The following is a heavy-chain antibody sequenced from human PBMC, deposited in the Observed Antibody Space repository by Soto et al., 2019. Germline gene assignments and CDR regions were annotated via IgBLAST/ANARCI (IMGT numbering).Heavy chain of an antibody. CDR1: GFTFSSYG. V-gene: IGHV3-30*18. CDR2: ISYDGSNK. CDR3: AKDTAMARTDYGMDV. Sequence: QVQLVESGGGVVQPGRSLRLSCAASGFTFSSYGMHWVRQAPGKGLEWVAVISYDGSNKYYADSVKGRFTISRDNSKNTLYLQMNSLRAEDTAVYYCAKDTAMARTDYGMDVWGRGTTVTVSS. D-gene: IGHD5-18*01. J-gene: IGHJ6*02.